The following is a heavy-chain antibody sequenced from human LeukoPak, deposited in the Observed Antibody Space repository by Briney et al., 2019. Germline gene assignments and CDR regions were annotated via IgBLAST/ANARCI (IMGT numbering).Heavy chain of an antibody. Sequence: PSETLSLTCAVYGGSFSGYYWSWIRQPPGKGLEWIGEINHSGSTNYNPSLKSRVTMSVDTSKNQFSLKLRSLTAADTAVYYCTRALHSSGFRRRRGNYYMDVWGKGTTVTVSS. V-gene: IGHV4-34*01. CDR3: TRALHSSGFRRRRGNYYMDV. CDR1: GGSFSGYY. D-gene: IGHD6-19*01. CDR2: INHSGST. J-gene: IGHJ6*03.